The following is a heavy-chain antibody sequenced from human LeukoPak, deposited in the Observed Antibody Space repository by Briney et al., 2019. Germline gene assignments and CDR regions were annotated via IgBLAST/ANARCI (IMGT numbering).Heavy chain of an antibody. D-gene: IGHD2-15*01. Sequence: QPGGSLRLSCAASEFIVSSNYMSWVRQAPGKGLEWVSVIYSGHNTYYADSVKGRFTISRDNSKNTLYLQMNSLRAEDTAVYYCAKDVYDCSGGSCPQYYYVMDVWGQGTTVTVSS. CDR3: AKDVYDCSGGSCPQYYYVMDV. V-gene: IGHV3-66*01. J-gene: IGHJ6*02. CDR1: EFIVSSNY. CDR2: IYSGHNT.